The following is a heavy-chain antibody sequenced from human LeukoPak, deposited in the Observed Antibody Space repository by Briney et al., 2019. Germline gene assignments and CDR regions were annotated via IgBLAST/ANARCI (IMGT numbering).Heavy chain of an antibody. CDR2: VFASGTT. CDR3: ARASQDIVATIGWNWLDP. CDR1: GGSISTYS. D-gene: IGHD5-12*01. V-gene: IGHV4-4*07. J-gene: IGHJ5*02. Sequence: SETLSLTCTVSGGSISTYSWSWIRQPAGKGLEWIGRVFASGTTNYNPSLKSRVTMSVDTSKNQFSLKLSSVTAADTAVYYCARASQDIVATIGWNWLDPWGQGTLVTVSS.